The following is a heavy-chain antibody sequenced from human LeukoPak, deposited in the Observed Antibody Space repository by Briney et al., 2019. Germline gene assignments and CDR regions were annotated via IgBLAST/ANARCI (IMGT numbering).Heavy chain of an antibody. D-gene: IGHD3-10*02. V-gene: IGHV3-23*01. Sequence: PGGSLRLSCVASGFSYSSYTMSWVRQAPGKRLEWVSTITDRGSSTFYADSVKGRFTISRDNSKNTLFLQMNSLRAEDTAIYYCVKDIGYYYIHDAFDTWGQGTVVAVSS. J-gene: IGHJ3*02. CDR2: ITDRGSST. CDR1: GFSYSSYT. CDR3: VKDIGYYYIHDAFDT.